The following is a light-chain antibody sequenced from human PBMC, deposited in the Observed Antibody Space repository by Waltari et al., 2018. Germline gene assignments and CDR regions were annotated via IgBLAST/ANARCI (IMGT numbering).Light chain of an antibody. CDR2: DVS. J-gene: IGLJ1*01. Sequence: QSALTQPASVSGSPGQSITISCTGTSSDVGGYNYVSWYQQHPGKAPKLMIYDVSKRPSGVSTRFSGSKSGNTASLTISGLQAEDEADYYGSSYTSSLYVFGTGTKVTVL. CDR1: SSDVGGYNY. CDR3: SSYTSSLYV. V-gene: IGLV2-14*01.